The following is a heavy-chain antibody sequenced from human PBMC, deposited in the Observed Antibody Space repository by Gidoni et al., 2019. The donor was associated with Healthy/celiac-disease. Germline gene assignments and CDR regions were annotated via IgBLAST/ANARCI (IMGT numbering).Heavy chain of an antibody. D-gene: IGHD6-13*01. J-gene: IGHJ6*02. CDR2: IYPGDSDT. CDR1: GYSFPSYW. V-gene: IGHV5-51*01. CDR3: ARHLIAAAGWGDYYYGMDV. Sequence: EVQLVQSGAEVKKPGESLKISCKGSGYSFPSYWIGWVRQMPGKGLEWMGIIYPGDSDTRYSPSFQGQVTIAADKSISTAYLQWSSRKASDTAMYYCARHLIAAAGWGDYYYGMDVWGQGTTVTVSS.